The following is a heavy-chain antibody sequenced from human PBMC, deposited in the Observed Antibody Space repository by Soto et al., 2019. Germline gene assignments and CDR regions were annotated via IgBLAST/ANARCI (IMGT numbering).Heavy chain of an antibody. CDR1: GFTFSSYG. Sequence: QVQLVESGGGVVQPGRSLRLSCAASGFTFSSYGMHWVRQAPGKGLEWVALVWYDGGNKYYAESVKGRFTISRDNSKNTLYLQMNSLRDEDTAVYYCVRAAGYSGNDYVYYYGMDVWGKGTTVTVSS. V-gene: IGHV3-33*01. CDR3: VRAAGYSGNDYVYYYGMDV. D-gene: IGHD5-12*01. CDR2: VWYDGGNK. J-gene: IGHJ6*04.